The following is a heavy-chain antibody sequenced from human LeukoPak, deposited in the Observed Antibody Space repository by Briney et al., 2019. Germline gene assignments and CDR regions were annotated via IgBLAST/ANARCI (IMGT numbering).Heavy chain of an antibody. CDR3: ARGFWSGYWPYFDY. CDR1: GGSFSGYY. Sequence: PSETLSLTCAVYGGSFSGYYWSWIRQPPGKGLEWIGEINHSGSTNYNPSLKSRVTISVDTSKNQFSLKLSSVTAADTAVYYCARGFWSGYWPYFDYWGQGTLVTVSS. CDR2: INHSGST. D-gene: IGHD3-3*01. V-gene: IGHV4-34*01. J-gene: IGHJ4*02.